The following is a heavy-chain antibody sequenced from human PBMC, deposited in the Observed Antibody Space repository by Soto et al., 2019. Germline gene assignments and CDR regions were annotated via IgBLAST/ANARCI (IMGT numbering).Heavy chain of an antibody. J-gene: IGHJ4*02. V-gene: IGHV3-21*01. D-gene: IGHD5-18*01. CDR3: ARDPRRDGYSHFGY. CDR1: GFTFSSYS. Sequence: LSCAGSGFTFSSYSMNWVRQATGKGLEWVSSISSSSSYIYYADSVKGRFTISRDNAKNSLYLQMNSLRAEDTAVYYCARDPRRDGYSHFGYRGQG. CDR2: ISSSSSYI.